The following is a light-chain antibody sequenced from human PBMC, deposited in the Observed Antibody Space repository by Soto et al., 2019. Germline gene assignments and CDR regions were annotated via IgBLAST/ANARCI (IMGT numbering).Light chain of an antibody. Sequence: EIVLTQSPATLSLSPGERATLSCRASQSVSSYLAWYQQKPGQAPRLLIYDASNSATGIPARFSGSGSGTEFALTISSLEPEDFAVCYWQQRSNWPPLTFGGGTKVEIK. CDR3: QQRSNWPPLT. CDR2: DAS. CDR1: QSVSSY. V-gene: IGKV3-11*01. J-gene: IGKJ4*01.